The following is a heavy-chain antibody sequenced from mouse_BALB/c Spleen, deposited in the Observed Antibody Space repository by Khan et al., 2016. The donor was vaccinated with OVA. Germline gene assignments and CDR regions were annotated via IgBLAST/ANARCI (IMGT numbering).Heavy chain of an antibody. V-gene: IGHV1S137*01. CDR1: GYTFTDFT. J-gene: IGHJ3*01. Sequence: QVQLKQSGAELVRPGVSVKISYRGSGYTFTDFTMHWVKQSHAKSLEWIGVISTYYGDATYNQKFKGKATMTVDKSSDTAYMDLARLTSEDSAIFFRGRGGGGERFLYGGQGTLVTVSA. CDR2: ISTYYGDA. CDR3: GRGGGGERFLY.